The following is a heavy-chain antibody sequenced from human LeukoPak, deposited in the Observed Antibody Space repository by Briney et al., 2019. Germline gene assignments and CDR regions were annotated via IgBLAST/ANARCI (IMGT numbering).Heavy chain of an antibody. CDR1: GFTFSSYA. CDR3: ASLPYYDYVWGSYPPNYFDY. CDR2: ISYDGSNK. V-gene: IGHV3-30-3*01. J-gene: IGHJ4*02. D-gene: IGHD3-16*02. Sequence: GGSLRLSCAASGFTFSSYAMHWVRQAPGKGLEWVAVISYDGSNKYYADSVKGRFTISRDNSKNTLYLQMNSLRAEDTAVYYCASLPYYDYVWGSYPPNYFDYWGQGTLVTVSS.